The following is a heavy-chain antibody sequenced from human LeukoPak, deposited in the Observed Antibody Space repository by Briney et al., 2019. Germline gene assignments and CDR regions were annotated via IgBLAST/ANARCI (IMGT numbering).Heavy chain of an antibody. Sequence: GGSLRLSCAATGFTFSSYAMSWVRQAPGKGPEWVSAISGSGGSTYYADSVKGRFTISRDNIKNSLFLQMNSLRAEDTAVYYCARGWGDCTTVSCYTGGDVFDMWGQGTMVTVSS. CDR2: ISGSGGST. CDR3: ARGWGDCTTVSCYTGGDVFDM. J-gene: IGHJ3*02. D-gene: IGHD2-2*02. CDR1: GFTFSSYA. V-gene: IGHV3-23*01.